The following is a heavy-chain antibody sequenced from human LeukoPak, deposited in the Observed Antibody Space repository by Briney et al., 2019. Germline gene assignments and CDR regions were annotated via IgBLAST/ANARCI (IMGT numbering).Heavy chain of an antibody. CDR3: ARRYSTGSNYYMDV. D-gene: IGHD6-19*01. J-gene: IGHJ6*03. Sequence: GESLQISCMGSGYSFSIYWIGWVRQMPGKGLEWMGIIYPGDSDTRYSPPFQGQVIISADKSIGTAYLQWSSLKASDTAIYYCARRYSTGSNYYMDVWGKGTTVIVSS. V-gene: IGHV5-51*01. CDR2: IYPGDSDT. CDR1: GYSFSIYW.